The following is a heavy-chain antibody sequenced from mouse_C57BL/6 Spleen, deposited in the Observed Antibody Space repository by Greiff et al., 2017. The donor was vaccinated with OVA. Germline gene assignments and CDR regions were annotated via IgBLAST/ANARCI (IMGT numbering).Heavy chain of an antibody. J-gene: IGHJ4*01. D-gene: IGHD2-2*01. CDR1: GYAFSSYW. Sequence: VQLQQSGAELVKPGASVKISCKASGYAFSSYWMNWVKQRPGKGLEWIGQIYPGDGDTNYNGKFKGKATLTADKSSSTAYMQLSSLTSEDSAVYFCARRRVYYGYDGYAMDYWGQGTSVTVSS. CDR3: ARRRVYYGYDGYAMDY. V-gene: IGHV1-80*01. CDR2: IYPGDGDT.